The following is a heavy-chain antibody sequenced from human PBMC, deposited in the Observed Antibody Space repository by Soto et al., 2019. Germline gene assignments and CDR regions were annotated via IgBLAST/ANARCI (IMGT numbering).Heavy chain of an antibody. J-gene: IGHJ3*02. D-gene: IGHD2-2*01. Sequence: ASVEVSCKASGYTFTSYYMHWVRQAPGQGLEWMGIINPSGGSTSYAQKFQGRVTMTRDTSTSTVYMELSSLRSEDTAVYYCAREGRCSSTSCHDAFDIWGQGTMVTVSS. CDR1: GYTFTSYY. V-gene: IGHV1-46*03. CDR3: AREGRCSSTSCHDAFDI. CDR2: INPSGGST.